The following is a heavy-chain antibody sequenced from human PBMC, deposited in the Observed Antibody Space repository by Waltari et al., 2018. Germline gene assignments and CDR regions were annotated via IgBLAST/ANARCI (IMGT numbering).Heavy chain of an antibody. J-gene: IGHJ4*02. CDR3: ARSPPAAAPIWGYDF. D-gene: IGHD2-2*01. V-gene: IGHV4-34*01. CDR1: GGSFSGTY. Sequence: QVQLHQWGAGLLKPSETLSLTCAVSGGSFSGTYWSWIRPPPGKGLEWIGEVDYSTSPNYNPSLASRSTESIDTSKKHFSLKLTSVTAADTAVYYCARSPPAAAPIWGYDFWGQGSLVTVSS. CDR2: VDYSTSP.